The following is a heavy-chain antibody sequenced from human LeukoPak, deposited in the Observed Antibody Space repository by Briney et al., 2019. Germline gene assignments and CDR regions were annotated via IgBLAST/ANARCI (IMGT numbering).Heavy chain of an antibody. J-gene: IGHJ4*02. CDR1: GFTFSSYS. Sequence: GGSLRLSCAASGFTFSSYSMNWVRQAPGKGLEWVSSISSINNYIYYADSVKGRFTISRDNSKNTLYLQMSSLRAEDTAVFYCVKDFSQIYDVLTGYYPFDYWGQGTPVTVSS. D-gene: IGHD3-9*01. CDR2: ISSINNYI. CDR3: VKDFSQIYDVLTGYYPFDY. V-gene: IGHV3-21*01.